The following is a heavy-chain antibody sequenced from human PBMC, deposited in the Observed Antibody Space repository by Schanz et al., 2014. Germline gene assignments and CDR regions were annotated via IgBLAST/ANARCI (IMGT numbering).Heavy chain of an antibody. J-gene: IGHJ4*02. V-gene: IGHV3-74*01. CDR3: ARARHDSSGYYPFDY. CDR2: INSVGSNT. Sequence: EVQLVQSGGGLVQPGGSLRLSCAASGFTFSSYWMHWVRQDPGKGLVWVASINSVGSNTDYADSVTGRFTISRDNAKNTLYLHMNPLRAEDAAVYCCARARHDSSGYYPFDYWGQGTLVTVSS. CDR1: GFTFSSYW. D-gene: IGHD3-22*01.